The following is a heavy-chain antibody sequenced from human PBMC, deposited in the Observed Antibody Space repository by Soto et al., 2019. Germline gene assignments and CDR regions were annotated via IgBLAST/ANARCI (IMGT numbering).Heavy chain of an antibody. J-gene: IGHJ5*02. Sequence: SETLSLTCAVYGGSFSGYFWSWIRQPPGKGLEWIGEISHSGSTNYNPSLKSRLTISVDTSKNQFSLKLSSVTAADTAVYYCARGITIFGVVITYNWFDPWGQGTLVT. CDR2: ISHSGST. CDR1: GGSFSGYF. V-gene: IGHV4-34*01. D-gene: IGHD3-3*01. CDR3: ARGITIFGVVITYNWFDP.